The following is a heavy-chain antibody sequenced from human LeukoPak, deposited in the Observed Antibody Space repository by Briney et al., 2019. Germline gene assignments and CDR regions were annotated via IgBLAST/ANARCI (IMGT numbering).Heavy chain of an antibody. CDR3: AKSLPLVGAIDY. D-gene: IGHD1-26*01. CDR2: ISGSGGST. V-gene: IGHV3-23*01. Sequence: PGGSLRLSCAASGFTFSSYAMSWVRQAPGKGLEWVSAISGSGGSTYYADSVKGRFTISRDNSKNTLYLQMNSLSAEDTAVFYCAKSLPLVGAIDYWGQGTLVTVSS. J-gene: IGHJ4*02. CDR1: GFTFSSYA.